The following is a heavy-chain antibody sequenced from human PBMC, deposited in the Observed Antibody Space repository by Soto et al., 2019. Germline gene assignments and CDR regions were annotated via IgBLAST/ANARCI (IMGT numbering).Heavy chain of an antibody. J-gene: IGHJ4*02. CDR3: AKATHYDTLTGYYHC. Sequence: PGGSLRLSCAASGFTFDDYAMHWVRQAPGKCLEWVSGINWNSGSIGYADSVKGRFSISRDSAKNSLYLQMNSLRAEDTALYYCAKATHYDTLTGYYHCWGQGTLVTVSS. V-gene: IGHV3-9*01. D-gene: IGHD3-9*01. CDR2: INWNSGSI. CDR1: GFTFDDYA.